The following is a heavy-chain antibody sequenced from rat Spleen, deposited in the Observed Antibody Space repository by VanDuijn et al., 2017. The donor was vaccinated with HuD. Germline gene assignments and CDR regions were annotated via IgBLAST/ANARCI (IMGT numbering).Heavy chain of an antibody. V-gene: IGHV5-25*01. D-gene: IGHD1-12*02. CDR2: IXPSGGST. J-gene: IGHJ2*01. CDR1: GFTXXNYD. CDR3: ARITMMEPFDY. Sequence: EVQLVESGGGLVQPGXSLKLSCXXSGFTXXNYDXAWXXXAPTKGLEXXASIXPSGGSTYYRDSVKGRFTVSRDNAKSTLYLQMDSLRSEDTATYYCARITMMEPFDYWGQGVMVTVSS.